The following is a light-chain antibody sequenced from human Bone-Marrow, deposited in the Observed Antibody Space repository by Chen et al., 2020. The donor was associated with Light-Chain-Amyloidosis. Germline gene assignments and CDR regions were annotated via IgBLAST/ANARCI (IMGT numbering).Light chain of an antibody. CDR2: DVS. CDR1: QTVGSF. Sequence: EILLTQSPATLSLSPGERATLSCRASQTVGSFFAWYQQKPGQAPRLVIYDVSKRASGIPARFSGGESGTDFTLTISSLEPEDSAVYYCQQRSNWPPMYTFGQGTKLEIK. J-gene: IGKJ2*01. V-gene: IGKV3-11*01. CDR3: QQRSNWPPMYT.